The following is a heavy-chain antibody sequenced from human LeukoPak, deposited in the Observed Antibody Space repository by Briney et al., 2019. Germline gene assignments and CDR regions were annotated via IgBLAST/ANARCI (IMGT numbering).Heavy chain of an antibody. V-gene: IGHV1-3*03. CDR1: GYTFTSYA. J-gene: IGHJ4*02. CDR3: ARTGYYDSSGYYPLVY. CDR2: INAGNGNT. Sequence: ASVKVSCKASGYTFTSYAMRWVRQAPGQRLEWMGWINAGNGNTKYSQEFQGRVTITRDTSASTAYMELSSLRSEDMAVYYCARTGYYDSSGYYPLVYWGQGTLVTVSS. D-gene: IGHD3-22*01.